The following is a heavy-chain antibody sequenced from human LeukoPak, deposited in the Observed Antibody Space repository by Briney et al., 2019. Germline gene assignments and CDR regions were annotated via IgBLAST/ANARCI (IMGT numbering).Heavy chain of an antibody. CDR1: GGSFSGYY. V-gene: IGHV4-34*01. Sequence: PSETLSLTCAVYGGSFSGYYWSWIRQPPGEGLEWIGEINHSGSTNYNPSLKSRLSISVDTSENQLSLKLSSVTAADTAVYHCARGSVGYFYGGSPFYYGMDVWGQGPRSPSP. D-gene: IGHD3-10*01. CDR2: INHSGST. CDR3: ARGSVGYFYGGSPFYYGMDV. J-gene: IGHJ6*02.